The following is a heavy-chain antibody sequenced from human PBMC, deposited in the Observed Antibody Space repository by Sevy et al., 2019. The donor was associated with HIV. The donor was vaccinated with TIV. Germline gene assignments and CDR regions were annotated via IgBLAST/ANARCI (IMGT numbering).Heavy chain of an antibody. J-gene: IGHJ4*02. D-gene: IGHD3-22*01. CDR2: INPNSGGT. Sequence: ASVKVSCKASGYTFTGYYMHWVRQAPGQGLEWMGWINPNSGGTNYAQKFQGRVTMTRDTSISTAYMELSRLRSDDTAVYYCARVLRGDYDSSGYYYFDYWGQGTLVTVSS. CDR1: GYTFTGYY. V-gene: IGHV1-2*02. CDR3: ARVLRGDYDSSGYYYFDY.